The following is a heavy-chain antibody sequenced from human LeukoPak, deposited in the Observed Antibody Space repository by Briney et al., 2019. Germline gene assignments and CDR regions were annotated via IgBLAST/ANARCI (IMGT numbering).Heavy chain of an antibody. CDR2: IYYSGST. CDR3: ARGRIAMVRGVPYYCYYGMDV. V-gene: IGHV4-61*01. Sequence: PSETLSLTCTVSGGSVSSGTYYWSWIRQPPGKGLEWIGYIYYSGSTNYNPSLKSRVIISVDTSKNQLSLKLSSVTAADTAVYYCARGRIAMVRGVPYYCYYGMDVWGKGTTVTVSS. D-gene: IGHD3-10*01. CDR1: GGSVSSGTYY. J-gene: IGHJ6*04.